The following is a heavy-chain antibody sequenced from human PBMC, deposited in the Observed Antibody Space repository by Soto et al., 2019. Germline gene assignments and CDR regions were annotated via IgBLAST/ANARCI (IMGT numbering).Heavy chain of an antibody. Sequence: GASVKVSCKASGGTFSSYAISWVRQAPGQGLEWMGGIIPIFGTANYAQKFQGRVTITADESTSTAYMELSSLRSEDTAVYYCARGRYCSGGSCYGFLGYWGQGTLVTVSS. CDR1: GGTFSSYA. V-gene: IGHV1-69*13. D-gene: IGHD2-15*01. CDR2: IIPIFGTA. J-gene: IGHJ4*02. CDR3: ARGRYCSGGSCYGFLGY.